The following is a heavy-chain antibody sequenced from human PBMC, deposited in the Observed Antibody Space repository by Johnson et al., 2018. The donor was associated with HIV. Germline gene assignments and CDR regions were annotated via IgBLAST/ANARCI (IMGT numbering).Heavy chain of an antibody. D-gene: IGHD2-21*01. J-gene: IGHJ3*02. V-gene: IGHV3-66*02. CDR1: GFTVINNY. CDR2: IYSRDTT. Sequence: MQLVESGGGLVQPGGSLRLSCAVSGFTVINNYMTWVRQAPGKGLEWVSIIYSRDTTYYADSVKGRFSISRDSSKNTLYLQMNSLTGEDTAVYYCAAGGGECYQSHWGCCAFDIWGRGTMVTVSS. CDR3: AAGGGECYQSHWGCCAFDI.